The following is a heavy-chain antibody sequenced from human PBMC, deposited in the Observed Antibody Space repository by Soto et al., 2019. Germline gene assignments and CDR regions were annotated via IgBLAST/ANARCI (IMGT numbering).Heavy chain of an antibody. V-gene: IGHV3-30*18. J-gene: IGHJ3*02. CDR2: ISYDGSNK. Sequence: QVQLVESGGGVVQPGRSLRLSCAASGFTFSSYGMHWVRQAPGKGLEWVAVISYDGSNKYYADSVKGRFTISRDNSKNTLYLQMTSLRAEDRAVYYCAKPLAHYELGGVYAFDIWGQGTMVTVSS. CDR3: AKPLAHYELGGVYAFDI. CDR1: GFTFSSYG. D-gene: IGHD3-3*01.